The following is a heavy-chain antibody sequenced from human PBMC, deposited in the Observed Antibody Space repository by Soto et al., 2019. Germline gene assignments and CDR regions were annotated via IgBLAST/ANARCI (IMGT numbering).Heavy chain of an antibody. J-gene: IGHJ5*02. D-gene: IGHD2-15*01. V-gene: IGHV4-31*03. CDR2: IYYSGST. Sequence: SETLSLTCTVSGGSISSCGYYWSWIRQHPGKGLEWIGYIYYSGSTYYNPSLKSRVTISVDTSKNQFSLKLSSVTAADTAVYYCARTLGYCSGGSCYAPNWFDPWGQGTLVTVS. CDR1: GGSISSCGYY. CDR3: ARTLGYCSGGSCYAPNWFDP.